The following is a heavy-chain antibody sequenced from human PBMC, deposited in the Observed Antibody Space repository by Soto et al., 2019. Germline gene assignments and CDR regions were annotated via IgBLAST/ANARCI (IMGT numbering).Heavy chain of an antibody. CDR1: GGSFSGYY. CDR2: INDRGSI. J-gene: IGHJ2*01. D-gene: IGHD3-9*01. Sequence: QVQLQQWGAGPLRPLETLSLTCGVSGGSFSGYYWAWIRQSPGKGLEWIGEINDRGSINYNPSLKSRVSISVDTSKNHYSLHLRSVTAADTAVYYCARESHDILTGPPWVWYFDLWGRCTLVNVSS. CDR3: ARESHDILTGPPWVWYFDL. V-gene: IGHV4-34*01.